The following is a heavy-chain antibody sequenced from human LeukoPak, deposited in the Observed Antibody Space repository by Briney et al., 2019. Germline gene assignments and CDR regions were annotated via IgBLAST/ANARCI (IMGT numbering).Heavy chain of an antibody. Sequence: GASVKVSCKASGYTFTGYYMHWVRQAPGQGLEWMGWINPNSGGANYAQKFQGRVTMTRDTPISTAYMELSRLRSDDTAVYYCARDGPSGYDFWSGYDFDYWGQGTLVTVSS. CDR2: INPNSGGA. J-gene: IGHJ4*02. CDR1: GYTFTGYY. CDR3: ARDGPSGYDFWSGYDFDY. V-gene: IGHV1-2*02. D-gene: IGHD3-3*01.